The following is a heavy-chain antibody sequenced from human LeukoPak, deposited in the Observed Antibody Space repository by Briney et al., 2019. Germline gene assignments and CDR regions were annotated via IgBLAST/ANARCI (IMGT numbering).Heavy chain of an antibody. CDR2: IIPILGIA. V-gene: IGHV1-69*04. CDR3: ARVGAHEFDY. J-gene: IGHJ4*02. D-gene: IGHD1-26*01. CDR1: GGTFSSYA. Sequence: SVKVSCKASGGTFSSYAISWVRQAPGQGLEWMGRIIPILGIANYAQKFQGRVTITADKSTSTAYMELSGLRSEDTAVYYCARVGAHEFDYWGQGTLVTVSS.